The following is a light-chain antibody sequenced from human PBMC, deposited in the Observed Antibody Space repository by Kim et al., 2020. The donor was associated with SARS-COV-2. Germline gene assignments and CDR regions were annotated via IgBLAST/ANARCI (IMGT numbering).Light chain of an antibody. CDR1: SGHSSSA. V-gene: IGLV4-69*01. CDR2: LNSDGSH. Sequence: VKLTCPLSSGHSSSAIAWHQQQPEKGPRYLMKLNSDGSHSKGDGIPDRFSGSSSGAERYLTISSLQSEDEADYYCQTWGTGINWVFGGGTKLTVL. CDR3: QTWGTGINWV. J-gene: IGLJ3*02.